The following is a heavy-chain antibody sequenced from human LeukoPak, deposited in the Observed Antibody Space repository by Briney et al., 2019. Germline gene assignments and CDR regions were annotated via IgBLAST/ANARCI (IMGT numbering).Heavy chain of an antibody. CDR2: IYSGGST. V-gene: IGHV3-53*05. CDR3: AKDRPDCSSTSCSLGYYYGMDV. J-gene: IGHJ6*02. D-gene: IGHD2-2*01. CDR1: GFTVSNKY. Sequence: GGSLRLSCAASGFTVSNKYMSWVRQAPGKGLEWVAVIYSGGSTYYADSVKGRFTISRDNSKNTLYLQMNSLRAEDTAVYYCAKDRPDCSSTSCSLGYYYGMDVWGQGTTVTVSS.